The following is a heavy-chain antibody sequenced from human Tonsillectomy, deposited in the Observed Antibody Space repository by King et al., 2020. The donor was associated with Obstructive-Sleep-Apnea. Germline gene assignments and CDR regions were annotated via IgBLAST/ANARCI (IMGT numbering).Heavy chain of an antibody. CDR3: ARGPWFGGLLERPGIYY. Sequence: VQLVESGGGVVQPGRSLRLSCAASGFTFTTYAVNWVRQAPGKGLEWVAVISYDGSNKFYSDSVRGRFTISRDNSNNTLYLQMNSLRAEDTAVYYCARGPWFGGLLERPGIYYWGLGTLVTVSS. V-gene: IGHV3-30*04. CDR1: GFTFTTYA. J-gene: IGHJ4*02. CDR2: ISYDGSNK. D-gene: IGHD3-10*01.